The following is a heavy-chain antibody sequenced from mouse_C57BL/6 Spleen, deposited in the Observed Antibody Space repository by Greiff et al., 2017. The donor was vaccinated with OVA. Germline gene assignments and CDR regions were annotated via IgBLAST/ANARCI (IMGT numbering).Heavy chain of an antibody. CDR1: GYTFTEYT. Sequence: LVESGAELVKPGASVKLSCKASGYTFTEYTIHWVKQRSGQGLEWIGWFYPGSGSIKYNEKFKDKATLTADKSSSPVYMELSRLTSEDSAVYFCARHNDYFAWFAYWGQGTLVTVSA. J-gene: IGHJ3*01. CDR2: FYPGSGSI. D-gene: IGHD1-1*01. V-gene: IGHV1-62-2*01. CDR3: ARHNDYFAWFAY.